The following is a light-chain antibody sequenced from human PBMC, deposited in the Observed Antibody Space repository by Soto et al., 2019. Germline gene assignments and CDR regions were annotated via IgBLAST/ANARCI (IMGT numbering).Light chain of an antibody. CDR3: QQYHTTPTA. Sequence: DFVMAQSPDSLALSLGERATINCKSSQSVFYSGNNKNYLAWYKQRPGQPPKLLIYWASTRESGVPDRFSGSGSGIDFTLTFSNLQPEDVAVYYCQQYHTTPTAFGQGTKLEIK. J-gene: IGKJ2*01. CDR2: WAS. CDR1: QSVFYSGNNKNY. V-gene: IGKV4-1*01.